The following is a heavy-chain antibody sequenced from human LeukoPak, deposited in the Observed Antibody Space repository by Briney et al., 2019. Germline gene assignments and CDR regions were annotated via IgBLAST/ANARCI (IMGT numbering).Heavy chain of an antibody. J-gene: IGHJ4*02. CDR1: GGSSSGYY. CDR2: INHSGST. Sequence: SETLSLTCAVYGGSSSGYYWSWIRQPPGKGLEWIGEINHSGSTNYNPSLKSRVTISVDTSKNQLSLKLSSVTAADTAVYYCARLPGDYWGQGTLVTVSS. V-gene: IGHV4-34*01. CDR3: ARLPGDY.